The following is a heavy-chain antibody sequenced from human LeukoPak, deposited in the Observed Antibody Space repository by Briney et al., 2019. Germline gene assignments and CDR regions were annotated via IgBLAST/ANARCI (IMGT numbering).Heavy chain of an antibody. J-gene: IGHJ4*02. Sequence: GGSLRLSCAASGFTFSSYGMHWVRQAPGKGLEWVAVIWYDGSNKYYADSVKGRFTISRDNSKNTLYLQMNSLRAEDTAVYYCARGVDYYDSSGTIDYWGQGTLVTVSS. D-gene: IGHD3-22*01. CDR1: GFTFSSYG. CDR3: ARGVDYYDSSGTIDY. V-gene: IGHV3-33*01. CDR2: IWYDGSNK.